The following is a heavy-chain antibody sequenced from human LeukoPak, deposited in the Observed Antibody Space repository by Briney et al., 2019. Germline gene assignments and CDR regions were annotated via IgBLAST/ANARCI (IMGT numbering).Heavy chain of an antibody. CDR1: GFTFSNYG. Sequence: GGSLRLSCAASGFTFSNYGMTWVRQAPGKGLEWVANIKQDGSEKYYVDSVKGRFTISRDNAKNSLYLQMNSLRAEDMAVYYCARGHVWFDPWGQGTLVPVSS. J-gene: IGHJ5*02. CDR2: IKQDGSEK. CDR3: ARGHVWFDP. V-gene: IGHV3-7*05.